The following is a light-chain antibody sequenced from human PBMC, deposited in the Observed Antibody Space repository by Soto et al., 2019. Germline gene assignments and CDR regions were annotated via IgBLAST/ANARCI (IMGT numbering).Light chain of an antibody. CDR1: QSVSSF. CDR3: QQCGNSPPWT. Sequence: EIELTQSPATLSLSAGDRATLSCRASQSVSSFLAWYQQKPGQAPRLLIYDASNRATGIPDRFSGSGSETDFTLTISRLEPEDFAVYYCQQCGNSPPWTFGQGTKVDIK. CDR2: DAS. V-gene: IGKV3-11*01. J-gene: IGKJ1*01.